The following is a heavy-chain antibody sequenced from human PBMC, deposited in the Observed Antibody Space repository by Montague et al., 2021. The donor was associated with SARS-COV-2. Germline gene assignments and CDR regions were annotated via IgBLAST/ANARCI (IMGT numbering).Heavy chain of an antibody. V-gene: IGHV4-4*07. CDR3: AREAWFGNKTSASEYYGMDV. J-gene: IGHJ6*02. Sequence: SETLSLTCTVSGGPISSYYWSWIRQPAGKGLEWIGRIYTSGSTNXXPSLKSRVTMSVDTSKNQFSLKLSSVTAADTAVYYCAREAWFGNKTSASEYYGMDVWGQGTTVTVSS. CDR2: IYTSGST. CDR1: GGPISSYY. D-gene: IGHD3-10*01.